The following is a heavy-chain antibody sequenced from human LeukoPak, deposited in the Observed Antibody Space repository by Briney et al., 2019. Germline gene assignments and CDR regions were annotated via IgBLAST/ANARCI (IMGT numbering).Heavy chain of an antibody. D-gene: IGHD3-3*01. Sequence: SETLSLTCTVSGDSISSTSYYWGWIRQPPGKGLEWIGSIYYTGSTYYNPSLESRVTISINTSKNQFSLKRSSVTAADTAVYFCARDQRYDFWSGYIAYFDYWGQGILVTVSS. CDR2: IYYTGST. CDR1: GDSISSTSYY. CDR3: ARDQRYDFWSGYIAYFDY. V-gene: IGHV4-39*07. J-gene: IGHJ4*02.